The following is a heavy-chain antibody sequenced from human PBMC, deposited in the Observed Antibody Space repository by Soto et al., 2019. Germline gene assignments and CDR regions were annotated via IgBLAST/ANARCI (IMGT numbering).Heavy chain of an antibody. Sequence: QVQLMQSGAEVKKPGAPINVSCQASCYKWNSFGIACVRQAPGQGLEWLGWISAYNGHTNSTQTLQGRVTLTTDTPTTTAYMELRSLRSDNTSIFYCARAIGDFWKGHHFYMDVWGKGTTVIVTS. V-gene: IGHV1-18*01. CDR3: ARAIGDFWKGHHFYMDV. CDR1: CYKWNSFG. D-gene: IGHD3-3*01. CDR2: ISAYNGHT. J-gene: IGHJ6*03.